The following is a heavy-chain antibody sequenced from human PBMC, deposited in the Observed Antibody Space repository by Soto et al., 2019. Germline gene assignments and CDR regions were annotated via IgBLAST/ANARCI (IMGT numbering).Heavy chain of an antibody. J-gene: IGHJ4*02. V-gene: IGHV1-18*01. Sequence: QVHLVQSGAEVKKPGASVKVSCKGSGYAFTTYGITWVRQAPGQGLEWMGWISAHNGNTNYAQKLQGRVTVTRDTSTSTAYLEVRGLRSDDTAVYYCARGRYGDYWGQGAVVTVSS. CDR1: GYAFTTYG. CDR3: ARGRYGDY. D-gene: IGHD1-1*01. CDR2: ISAHNGNT.